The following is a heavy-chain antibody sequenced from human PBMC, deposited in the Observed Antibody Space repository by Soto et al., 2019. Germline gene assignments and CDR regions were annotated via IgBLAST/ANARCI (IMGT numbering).Heavy chain of an antibody. CDR3: ARGIVATTRNWFDP. Sequence: PSETLSLTCTVSGGSISSYYWSWIRQPPGKGLEWIGYIYYTGSTSYSPSLRSRVTISVDTSENQFSLRLSSVTVADTAVYYCARGIVATTRNWFDPWGQGTLVTVSS. CDR2: IYYTGST. J-gene: IGHJ5*02. D-gene: IGHD5-12*01. CDR1: GGSISSYY. V-gene: IGHV4-59*08.